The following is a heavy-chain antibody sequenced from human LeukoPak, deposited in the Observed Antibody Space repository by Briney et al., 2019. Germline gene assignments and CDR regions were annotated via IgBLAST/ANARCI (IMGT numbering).Heavy chain of an antibody. CDR1: GVSISSGSNY. Sequence: SETLSLACSVSGVSISSGSNYWGWIRQPPGTTLEWIGSIYSSGSTYYNSSLKSRVIILIDTSKNHFSLTLSSVTAADTAVYYCARLENSSGYYYDYWGQGTLVTVSS. CDR2: IYSSGST. J-gene: IGHJ4*02. CDR3: ARLENSSGYYYDY. D-gene: IGHD3-22*01. V-gene: IGHV4-39*02.